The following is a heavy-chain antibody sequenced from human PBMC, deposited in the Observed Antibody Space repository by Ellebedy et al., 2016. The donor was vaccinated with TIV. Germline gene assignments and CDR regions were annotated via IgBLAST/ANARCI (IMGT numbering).Heavy chain of an antibody. J-gene: IGHJ4*02. CDR2: IYYTGDT. CDR3: TRVRLGDHGDYRLDY. V-gene: IGHV4-39*07. Sequence: SETLSLXCNVSGGSISGTYTSYYWGWIRQPPGKGLEWIGYIYYTGDTYYNPSLKSRVTMSVDTSKNQFSLKLSSVTAADTAVYYCTRVRLGDHGDYRLDYWGQGTLVTVSS. D-gene: IGHD4-17*01. CDR1: GGSISGTYTSYY.